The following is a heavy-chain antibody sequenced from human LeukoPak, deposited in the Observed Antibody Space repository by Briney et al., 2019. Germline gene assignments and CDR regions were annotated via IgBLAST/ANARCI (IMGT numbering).Heavy chain of an antibody. CDR1: GFTFRSYG. J-gene: IGHJ4*02. V-gene: IGHV3-33*01. Sequence: GRSLRLSCAASGFTFRSYGVHWVRQAPGKGLEWVAVIWYDGSNKYYADSVKGRFTISRDNSKNTLCLEMNRLRAEDTAAYYCARHAIVGDYGPYYFDYWGQGALVTVSS. D-gene: IGHD4-17*01. CDR3: ARHAIVGDYGPYYFDY. CDR2: IWYDGSNK.